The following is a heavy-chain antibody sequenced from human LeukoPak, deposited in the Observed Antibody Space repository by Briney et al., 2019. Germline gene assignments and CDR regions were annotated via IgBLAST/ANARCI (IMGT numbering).Heavy chain of an antibody. D-gene: IGHD3-9*01. CDR3: ARVNILTGYPYYYYGMDA. CDR2: INPNSGGT. CDR1: GYTFTGYS. Sequence: ASVKVSCKASGYTFTGYSMHWVRQAPGQGLEWMGWINPNSGGTNYAQKFQGRVTMTRDTSISTAYMELSRLRSDDTAVYYCARVNILTGYPYYYYGMDAWGQGTTVTVPS. J-gene: IGHJ6*02. V-gene: IGHV1-2*02.